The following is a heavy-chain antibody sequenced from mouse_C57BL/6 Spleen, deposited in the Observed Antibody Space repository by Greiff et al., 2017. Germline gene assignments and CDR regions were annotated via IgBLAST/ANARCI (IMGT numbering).Heavy chain of an antibody. J-gene: IGHJ3*01. Sequence: VQLQQSGAELARPGASVKLSCKASGYTFTSYGISWVKQRTGQGLEWIGEIYPRSGNTYYNEKFKGKATLTADKSSSTAYMELRSLTSEDSAVXFCARYGCGISPAWFAYWGQGTLVTVSA. CDR1: GYTFTSYG. D-gene: IGHD1-1*01. CDR2: IYPRSGNT. V-gene: IGHV1-81*01. CDR3: ARYGCGISPAWFAY.